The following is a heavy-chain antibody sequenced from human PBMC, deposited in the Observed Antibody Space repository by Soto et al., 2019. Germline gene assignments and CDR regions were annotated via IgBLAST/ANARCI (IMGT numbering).Heavy chain of an antibody. CDR1: GFTFSSYA. V-gene: IGHV3-23*01. D-gene: IGHD2-21*01. Sequence: EVQLLESGGGLVQPGGSLRLSCAASGFTFSSYAMSWVRQAPGKGLEWVSAIIGSGGSTYYADSVKGRFTISRDNSKNTLYLEINSLRAEDPAVYYWAKVYGGNSLLFPYWGQGSLVTVS. J-gene: IGHJ4*02. CDR2: IIGSGGST. CDR3: AKVYGGNSLLFPY.